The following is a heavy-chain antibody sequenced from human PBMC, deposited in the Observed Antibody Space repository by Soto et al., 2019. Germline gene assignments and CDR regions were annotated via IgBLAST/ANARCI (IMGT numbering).Heavy chain of an antibody. D-gene: IGHD3-3*01. CDR2: IYWDDDK. J-gene: IGHJ4*02. Sequence: QITLNESGPTVVKPTETLNLTCTFSGFSLTTSGVGVGWVRQSPGKAPEWLAFIYWDDDKRYSTSLKSRLTITKDTAKSQVVLTMANVDPADTATYYCAHRVLRAVFGLVTTTAIYFDFWGQGTPVVVSS. V-gene: IGHV2-5*02. CDR1: GFSLTTSGVG. CDR3: AHRVLRAVFGLVTTTAIYFDF.